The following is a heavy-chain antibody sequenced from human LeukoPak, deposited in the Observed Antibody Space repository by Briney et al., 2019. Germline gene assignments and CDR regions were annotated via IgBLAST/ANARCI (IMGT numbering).Heavy chain of an antibody. CDR3: ARRAGDYSHPYDY. D-gene: IGHD3-22*01. V-gene: IGHV3-53*01. CDR2: IYTTGNT. J-gene: IGHJ4*02. CDR1: GFTFSGYG. Sequence: GGSLRLSCAASGFTFSGYGMHWVRQAPGKGLEWVSFIYTTGNTHNSDSVKGRFTISRDSSKNTLYLQMNSLRAEDTAVYYCARRAGDYSHPYDYWGQGTLVTVSS.